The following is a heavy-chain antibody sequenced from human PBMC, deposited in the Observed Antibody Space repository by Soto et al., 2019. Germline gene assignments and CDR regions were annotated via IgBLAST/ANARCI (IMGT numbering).Heavy chain of an antibody. J-gene: IGHJ5*02. V-gene: IGHV3-23*05. Sequence: EVQLMESGGDLVQPGGSLRLSCAASGFAFSNHAMIWVRQTPGTGLEWVSAISSTGRSTFYADSVKGRFTVSRDNTRDTLYLQMANPREEDAGVEFCARWTMVRGAPWGESVNNNGFDAWGQGPRATVSS. D-gene: IGHD3-10*01. CDR2: ISSTGRST. CDR3: ARWTMVRGAPWGESVNNNGFDA. CDR1: GFAFSNHA.